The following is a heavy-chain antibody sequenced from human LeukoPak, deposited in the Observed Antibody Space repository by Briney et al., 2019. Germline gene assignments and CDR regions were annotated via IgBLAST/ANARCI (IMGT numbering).Heavy chain of an antibody. D-gene: IGHD6-13*01. V-gene: IGHV1-24*01. Sequence: GASVKVSCKVSGYTLTELSMHWVRQAPGKGLEWMRGFDPEDGETIYAQKFQGRVTMTEDTSTDTAYMELSSLRSEDTAVYYCATGGYTTGIVMAAAGNWGQGTLVTVSS. CDR2: FDPEDGET. CDR1: GYTLTELS. CDR3: ATGGYTTGIVMAAAGN. J-gene: IGHJ4*02.